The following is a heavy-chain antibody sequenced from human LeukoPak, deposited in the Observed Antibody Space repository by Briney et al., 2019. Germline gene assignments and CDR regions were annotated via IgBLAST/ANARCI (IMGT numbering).Heavy chain of an antibody. V-gene: IGHV1-2*02. CDR3: ARAMFLYCSSTTCLFDD. J-gene: IGHJ4*02. CDR1: GYTFTADY. Sequence: ASAKVSCKPSGYTFTADYMHSGPEAPGQGCGWMGWINPNGGDTNSAQKFQGRVTLTRDTSISTAQMAVSRLRSDDTAVYYCARAMFLYCSSTTCLFDDWGQATLVTVSS. CDR2: INPNGGDT. D-gene: IGHD2-2*01.